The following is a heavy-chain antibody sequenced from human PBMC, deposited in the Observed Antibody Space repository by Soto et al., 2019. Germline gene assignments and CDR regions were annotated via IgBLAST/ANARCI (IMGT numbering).Heavy chain of an antibody. CDR3: ASSAMDHYYYGMDV. J-gene: IGHJ6*02. CDR1: GGTFSSYA. D-gene: IGHD5-18*01. CDR2: IIPIFGTA. Sequence: QVQLVQSGAEVKKPGSSVKVSCKASGGTFSSYAISWVRQAPGQGLEWMGGIIPIFGTANYAQKFQGRVTITADDSPRTAYMELSSLRSEDTAVYYCASSAMDHYYYGMDVWGQGTTVTVSS. V-gene: IGHV1-69*12.